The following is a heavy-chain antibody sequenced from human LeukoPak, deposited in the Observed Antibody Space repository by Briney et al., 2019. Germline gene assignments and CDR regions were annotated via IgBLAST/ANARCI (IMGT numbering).Heavy chain of an antibody. V-gene: IGHV7-4-1*02. D-gene: IGHD6-6*01. CDR3: ARAYSYSTSSLPGY. Sequence: ASVKVSCKASGYTFISYVMTWVRQAPGQGLEWMGWTNTNTGNPTYAQGFTGRFVFSLDTSVSTAYLQISSLKAEDTAVYYCARAYSYSTSSLPGYWGQGTLVTVSS. J-gene: IGHJ4*02. CDR2: TNTNTGNP. CDR1: GYTFISYV.